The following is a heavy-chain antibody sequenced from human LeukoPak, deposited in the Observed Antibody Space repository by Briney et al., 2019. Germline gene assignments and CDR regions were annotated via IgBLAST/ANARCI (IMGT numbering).Heavy chain of an antibody. D-gene: IGHD6-13*01. J-gene: IGHJ6*03. V-gene: IGHV4-59*01. CDR1: GGSISSYY. CDR2: IYYSGST. Sequence: SETLSLTCTVSGGSISSYYWSWIRQPPGKGLEWIGYIYYSGSTNYNPSLKSRVTTSVHTSKNQFSLKLNSVTAADTAVYYCARALYSSSGVYYYYMDVWGKGTTVTVSS. CDR3: ARALYSSSGVYYYYMDV.